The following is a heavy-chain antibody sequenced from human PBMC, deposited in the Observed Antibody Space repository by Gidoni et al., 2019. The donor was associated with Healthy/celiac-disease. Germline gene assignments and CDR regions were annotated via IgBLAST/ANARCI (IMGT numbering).Heavy chain of an antibody. V-gene: IGHV3-7*03. Sequence: EVQLVDSGGGLVQPGGSLRLSCAASGFTFSSYWLSWVRQAPGKGLEWVANIKQDGSEKYYVDSVKGRFTISRDNAKNSLYLQMNSLRAEDTAVYYCARIDLLLQADWGYSRAFDIWGQGTMVTVSS. CDR1: GFTFSSYW. J-gene: IGHJ3*02. CDR3: ARIDLLLQADWGYSRAFDI. CDR2: IKQDGSEK. D-gene: IGHD2-21*01.